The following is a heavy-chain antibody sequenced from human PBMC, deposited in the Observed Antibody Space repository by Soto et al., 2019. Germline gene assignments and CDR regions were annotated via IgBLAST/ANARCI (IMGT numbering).Heavy chain of an antibody. Sequence: QGQLQESGPGLVKPSETLSLTCTVSGGSISNYYCNWIRQPAGKGLEWIGRIDTRGSTNYNPSLNSRGTMSVDTSKQEFSLKLSSVTAADPALYYCARGGQDFWSGPFVYWGLGALVTVSS. CDR3: ARGGQDFWSGPFVY. V-gene: IGHV4-4*07. CDR1: GGSISNYY. CDR2: IDTRGST. J-gene: IGHJ4*02. D-gene: IGHD3-3*01.